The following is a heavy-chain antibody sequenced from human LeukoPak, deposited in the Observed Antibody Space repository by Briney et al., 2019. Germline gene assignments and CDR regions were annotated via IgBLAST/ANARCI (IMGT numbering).Heavy chain of an antibody. J-gene: IGHJ4*02. CDR1: GGSISSSSYY. Sequence: PSETLSLTCTVSGGSISSSSYYLGWVRQPPGKGLEWIGSIYYSGSTYYNPSLKSRVTISVDTSKNQFSLKLSSVTAADTAVYYCARLVGSGWDYWGQGTLVTVSS. V-gene: IGHV4-39*01. CDR2: IYYSGST. CDR3: ARLVGSGWDY. D-gene: IGHD6-19*01.